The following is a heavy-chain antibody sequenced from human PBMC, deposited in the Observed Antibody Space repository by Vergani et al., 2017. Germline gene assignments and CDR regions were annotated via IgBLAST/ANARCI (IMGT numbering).Heavy chain of an antibody. J-gene: IGHJ5*02. CDR1: GGSISSGGYY. V-gene: IGHV4-31*03. D-gene: IGHD6-13*01. CDR2: IYYSGST. Sequence: QVQLQESGPGLVKPSQTLSLTCTVSGGSISSGGYYWSWIRQHPGKGLEWIGYIYYSGSTYYNPSLKSRVTISVDTSKNQFSLKLSSVTAADTAVYYCARDVIQQLENQGYNWFDHWGQGTLVTVSS. CDR3: ARDVIQQLENQGYNWFDH.